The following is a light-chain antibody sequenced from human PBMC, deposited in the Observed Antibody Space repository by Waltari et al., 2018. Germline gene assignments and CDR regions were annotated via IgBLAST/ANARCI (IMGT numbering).Light chain of an antibody. CDR3: QAWDSSTSVV. J-gene: IGLJ2*01. CDR2: QDS. Sequence: SYELTQPPSVSVSPGQTASITCSGDNLGDNNDCCYQQKPGPSPVLVIYQDSKRPSGIPERFSGSNSGNTATLTISGTQAMDEADYYCQAWDSSTSVVFGGGTKLTVL. V-gene: IGLV3-1*01. CDR1: NLGDNN.